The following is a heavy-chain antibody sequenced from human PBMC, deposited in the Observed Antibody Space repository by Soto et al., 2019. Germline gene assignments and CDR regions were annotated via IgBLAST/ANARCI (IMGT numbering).Heavy chain of an antibody. CDR3: ARGLVTMVRGVIITWYYYYYMDV. J-gene: IGHJ6*03. D-gene: IGHD3-10*01. V-gene: IGHV4-34*01. CDR1: GGSFSGYY. Sequence: QVQLQQWGAGLLKPSETLSLTCAVYGGSFSGYYWSWIRQPPGKGLEWIGEINHSGSTNYNPSLKSRVTISVDTSKNQFSLKLSSVTAADTAVYYCARGLVTMVRGVIITWYYYYYMDVWGKGTTVTVSS. CDR2: INHSGST.